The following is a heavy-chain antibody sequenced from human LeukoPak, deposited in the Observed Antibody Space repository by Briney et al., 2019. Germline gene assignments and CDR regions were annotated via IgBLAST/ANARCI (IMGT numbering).Heavy chain of an antibody. V-gene: IGHV3-23*01. Sequence: GGSLRLSCAASGFTFNTYAMMWVRQAPGKGLESVSAIGGGGVSRDYSDSVKGRFTISRDNSKNTLYLQMNSLRVEDTALYFCAKRVGGTPDNWGLGTLVTVSS. CDR1: GFTFNTYA. CDR3: AKRVGGTPDN. CDR2: IGGGGVSR. J-gene: IGHJ4*02. D-gene: IGHD1-26*01.